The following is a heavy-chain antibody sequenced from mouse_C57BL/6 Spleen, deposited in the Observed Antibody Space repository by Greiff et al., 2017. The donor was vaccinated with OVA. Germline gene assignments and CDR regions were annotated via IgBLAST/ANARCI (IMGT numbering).Heavy chain of an antibody. J-gene: IGHJ2*01. CDR1: GYAFSSYW. V-gene: IGHV1-80*01. CDR3: ARGRDGSSYSYFDD. Sequence: QVQLKESGAELVKPGASVKISCKASGYAFSSYWMNWVKQRPGQGLEWIGQIYPGDGDTNYNGKFKGKATLTADKSSITAYMQLSSLTSADSAVSSGARGRDGSSYSYFDDWGQGTTLTVSS. CDR2: IYPGDGDT. D-gene: IGHD1-1*01.